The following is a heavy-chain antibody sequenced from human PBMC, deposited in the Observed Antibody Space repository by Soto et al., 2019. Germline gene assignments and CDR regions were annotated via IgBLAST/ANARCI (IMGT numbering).Heavy chain of an antibody. CDR2: ISSTTNYI. CDR1: GFTFTRYS. CDR3: ARESEDLTSNFDY. V-gene: IGHV3-21*06. J-gene: IGHJ4*01. Sequence: GGSLRLSCAASGFTFTRYSMNWVRQAPGQGLEWVSSISSTTNYIYYGDSMKGRFTISRDNAKNSLYLEMNSLRAEDTAVYYCARESEDLTSNFDYWGRGTLVTVSS.